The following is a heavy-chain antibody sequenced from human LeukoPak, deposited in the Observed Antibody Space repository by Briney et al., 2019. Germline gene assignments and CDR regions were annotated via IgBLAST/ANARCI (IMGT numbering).Heavy chain of an antibody. D-gene: IGHD2-2*01. V-gene: IGHV1-69*13. CDR1: GGTFSSYA. CDR2: IIPIFGTA. CDR3: ARGAFCSSTSLVCNIDV. J-gene: IGHJ6*03. Sequence: SVKVSCKASGGTFSSYAISWVRQAPGQGLEWMGGIIPIFGTANYAQKFQGRVTITADESTSTAYMELSSLRSEDTAVYYCARGAFCSSTSLVCNIDVWGKGTTVTVSS.